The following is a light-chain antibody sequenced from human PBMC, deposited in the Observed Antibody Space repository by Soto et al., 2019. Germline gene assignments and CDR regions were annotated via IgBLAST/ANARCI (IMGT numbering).Light chain of an antibody. CDR3: QQYQSFSLT. CDR2: KTS. V-gene: IGKV1-5*03. CDR1: QSISNW. Sequence: DIPMTQSPSTLSASVGDRVTITCRASQSISNWLAWYQQKPGKAPKLLIYKTSNLESGVPSRFSGSGSGTEFSLTISSRQPDDFAPYYCQQYQSFSLTLGGGTRVEVK. J-gene: IGKJ4*01.